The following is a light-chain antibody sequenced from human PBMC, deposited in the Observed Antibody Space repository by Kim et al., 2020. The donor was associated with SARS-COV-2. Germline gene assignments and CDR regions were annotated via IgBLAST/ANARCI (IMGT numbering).Light chain of an antibody. J-gene: IGKJ2*01. V-gene: IGKV3-15*01. Sequence: EIVMTQSPATLSVSPGERATLSCRASQSISSDLAWYQQKPGQAPRLLIYGASTRATGIPARFSGRGSGTEFTLTISSLQSEDFALYYCQQYNNWPPYTFGQGTKLE. CDR1: QSISSD. CDR3: QQYNNWPPYT. CDR2: GAS.